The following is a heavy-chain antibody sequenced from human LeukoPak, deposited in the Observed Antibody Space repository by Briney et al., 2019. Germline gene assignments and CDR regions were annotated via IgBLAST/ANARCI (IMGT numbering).Heavy chain of an antibody. Sequence: ASVKVSCKASGYTFTNYGISWVRQAPGQGLEWMGWISAYNGNTNYAQKLQGRVTMTTDTSTSTAYMELRSLTSDDTAVYYCARGPPGVVGAGSAEYFQHWGQGTLVTVSS. V-gene: IGHV1-18*01. CDR3: ARGPPGVVGAGSAEYFQH. CDR1: GYTFTNYG. CDR2: ISAYNGNT. D-gene: IGHD1-26*01. J-gene: IGHJ1*01.